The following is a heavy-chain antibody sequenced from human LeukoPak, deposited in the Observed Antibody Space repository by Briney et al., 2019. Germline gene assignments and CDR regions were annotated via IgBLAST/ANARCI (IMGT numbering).Heavy chain of an antibody. J-gene: IGHJ4*02. CDR2: IKSGGDST. Sequence: GGSLRLSCAASGSIFSSYAMSWVRQAPGKGLEWVSTIKSGGDSTNYADSVKGRFTISRDNSKNALYLQLTSLRLEDTALYYCVKDLTGTWSFDYWGQGTLVTVSS. CDR3: VKDLTGTWSFDY. D-gene: IGHD3-9*01. V-gene: IGHV3-23*01. CDR1: GSIFSSYA.